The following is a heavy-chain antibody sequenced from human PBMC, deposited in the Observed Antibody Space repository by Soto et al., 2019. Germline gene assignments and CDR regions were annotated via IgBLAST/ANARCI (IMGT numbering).Heavy chain of an antibody. CDR1: GGSFSGYY. CDR2: INHSGST. V-gene: IGHV4-34*01. CDR3: ARVRTYYDYVWGSYRPYYFDY. Sequence: SETLSLTCAVYGGSFSGYYWSWIRQPPGKGLEWIGEINHSGSTNYNPSLKSRVTISVDTSKNQFSLKLSPVTAADTAVYYCARVRTYYDYVWGSYRPYYFDYWGQGTLVTVSS. D-gene: IGHD3-16*02. J-gene: IGHJ4*02.